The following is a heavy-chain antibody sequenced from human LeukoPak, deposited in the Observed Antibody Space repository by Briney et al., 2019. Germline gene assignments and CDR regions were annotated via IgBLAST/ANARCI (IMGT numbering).Heavy chain of an antibody. CDR3: VREASGGTKGVSGTFDI. CDR2: IKRDGSEK. CDR1: GFTFSSYW. V-gene: IGHV3-7*01. J-gene: IGHJ3*02. D-gene: IGHD6-13*01. Sequence: SGGSLRLSCAASGFTFSSYWMSWVRQAPGKGLEWVASIKRDGSEKYYVDSVKGRFTISRDNAKNSLYLQMNSLRAEDTAVYHCVREASGGTKGVSGTFDIWGQGTLVTVSS.